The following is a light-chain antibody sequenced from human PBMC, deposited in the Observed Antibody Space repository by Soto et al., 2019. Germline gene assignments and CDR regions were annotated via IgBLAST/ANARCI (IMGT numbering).Light chain of an antibody. CDR2: AAS. V-gene: IGKV1-6*01. CDR1: QGIIDA. CDR3: LQDYDYPFT. J-gene: IGKJ3*01. Sequence: AIQLTQSPSSLAASVGDRITITCRASQGIIDALGWFQQKPGKAPQLLIYAASNLHSGVPSRFSGSGSGTEFTLTIARLQPGDFATYYCLQDYDYPFTFGPGTTVEI.